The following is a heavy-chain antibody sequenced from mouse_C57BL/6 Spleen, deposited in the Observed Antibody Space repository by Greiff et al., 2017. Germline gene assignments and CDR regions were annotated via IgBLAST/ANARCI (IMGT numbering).Heavy chain of an antibody. CDR1: GFNIKNTY. D-gene: IGHD4-1*01. CDR2: IDPANGNT. Sequence: VQLKQSVAELVRPGASVKLSCTASGFNIKNTYMHWVKQRPEQGLEWIGRIDPANGNTKYAPKFQGKATITADTASNTAYLQLSSLTSEDTAIYYGAKPKGTGTPGFAYWGQGTLVTVSA. CDR3: AKPKGTGTPGFAY. J-gene: IGHJ3*01. V-gene: IGHV14-3*01.